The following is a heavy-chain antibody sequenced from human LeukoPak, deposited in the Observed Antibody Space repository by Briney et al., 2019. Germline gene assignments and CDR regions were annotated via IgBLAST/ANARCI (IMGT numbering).Heavy chain of an antibody. D-gene: IGHD3-3*01. CDR2: IIPIFGTA. Sequence: GASVKVSCKASGGTFSSYAISWVRQAPGQGLEWMGGIIPIFGTANYAQKFQGRVTITADESTSTAYMELSSLRSEDTAVYYCARDRAPQDTISPHYMDVWGKGTTVTVSS. V-gene: IGHV1-69*13. CDR3: ARDRAPQDTISPHYMDV. J-gene: IGHJ6*03. CDR1: GGTFSSYA.